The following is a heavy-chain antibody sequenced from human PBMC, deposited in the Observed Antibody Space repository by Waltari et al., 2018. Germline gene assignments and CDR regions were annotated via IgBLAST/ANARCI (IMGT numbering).Heavy chain of an antibody. Sequence: QVQLVESGGGVVQPGRSLRLSCAASGSTFSSYGMHWVRKAPGKGLEWVAVIWYDGSNKYYADSVKGRFTISRDNSKNTLYLQMNSLRAEDTAVYYCARPRIVGATDAFDIWGQGTMVTASS. CDR1: GSTFSSYG. CDR3: ARPRIVGATDAFDI. CDR2: IWYDGSNK. V-gene: IGHV3-33*01. D-gene: IGHD1-26*01. J-gene: IGHJ3*02.